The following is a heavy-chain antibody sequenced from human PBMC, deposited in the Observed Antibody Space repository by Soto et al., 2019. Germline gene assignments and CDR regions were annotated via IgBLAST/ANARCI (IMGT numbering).Heavy chain of an antibody. CDR2: INSDGSST. J-gene: IGHJ4*02. CDR3: ARDPLVVVAATPV. Sequence: EVQLVESGGGLVQPGGSLRLSCAASGFTFSSYWMHWVRQAPGKGLVWVSRINSDGSSTSYADSVKGRFTISRDNAKNTLYLQVNRLRAEDTAVYYCARDPLVVVAATPVWGQGTLVTVSS. V-gene: IGHV3-74*01. D-gene: IGHD2-15*01. CDR1: GFTFSSYW.